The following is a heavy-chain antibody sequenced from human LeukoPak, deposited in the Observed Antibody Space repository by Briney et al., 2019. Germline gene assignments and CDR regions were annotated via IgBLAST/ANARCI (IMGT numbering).Heavy chain of an antibody. CDR3: ARESEGQWLVPSPFDY. CDR2: ISSSSSYI. CDR1: GFTFSDYW. V-gene: IGHV3-21*01. J-gene: IGHJ4*02. D-gene: IGHD6-19*01. Sequence: PGGPLRLSCVVSGFTFSDYWMNWVRQAPGKGLEWVSSISSSSSYIYYADSVKGRFTISRDNAKNSLYLQMNSLRAEDTAVYYCARESEGQWLVPSPFDYWGQGTLVTVSS.